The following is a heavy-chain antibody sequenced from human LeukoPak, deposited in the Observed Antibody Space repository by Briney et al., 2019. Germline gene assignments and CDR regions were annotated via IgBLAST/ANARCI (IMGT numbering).Heavy chain of an antibody. CDR2: IYYSGST. J-gene: IGHJ4*02. CDR3: ARDRGPLLSYYFDY. Sequence: SETLSLTCTVSGGSISNYYWSWIRQTPGKGLEWIGYIYYSGSTNYNPSLKSRVTKSVDTSKNQFSLKLSSVTAADTAVYYCARDRGPLLSYYFDYWGQGSLVTVSS. CDR1: GGSISNYY. V-gene: IGHV4-59*01. D-gene: IGHD3-10*01.